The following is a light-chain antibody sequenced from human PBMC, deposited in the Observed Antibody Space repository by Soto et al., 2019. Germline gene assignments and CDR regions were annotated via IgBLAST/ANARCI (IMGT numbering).Light chain of an antibody. CDR3: VSYTTSASYV. J-gene: IGLJ1*01. CDR1: KNDIGVYDF. Sequence: QSVLTQPASASGSPGQSVTISCTGTKNDIGVYDFVSWYQHHPGKAPRLIIYEVVQRPSGVPDRFSGSKSGNTASLTVSGLQAEDEADYYCVSYTTSASYVFGTGTKVTVL. CDR2: EVV. V-gene: IGLV2-8*01.